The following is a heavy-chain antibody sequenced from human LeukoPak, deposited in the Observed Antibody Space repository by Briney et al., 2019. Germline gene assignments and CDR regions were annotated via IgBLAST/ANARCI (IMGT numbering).Heavy chain of an antibody. CDR1: GFTFSSYG. Sequence: GGSLRLSCAASGFTFSSYGMHWVRQAPGKGLEWVAVISYDGSNKYYADSVKGRFAISSDNSKNTLYLQMNSLRAEDTAVYYCAKGYDILTGSPDYWGQGTLVTVSS. J-gene: IGHJ4*02. V-gene: IGHV3-30*18. CDR2: ISYDGSNK. CDR3: AKGYDILTGSPDY. D-gene: IGHD3-9*01.